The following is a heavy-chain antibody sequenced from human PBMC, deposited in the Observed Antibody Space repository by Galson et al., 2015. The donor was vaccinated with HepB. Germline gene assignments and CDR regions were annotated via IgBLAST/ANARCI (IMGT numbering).Heavy chain of an antibody. CDR2: IIPIFGTA. Sequence: SVKVSCKASGGTFSSYAISWVRQAPGQGLEWMGGIIPIFGTANYAQRFQGRVTITADESTSTAYMELSSLRSEDTAVYYCARVDTNSIYYYYGMDVWGQGTTVTVSS. J-gene: IGHJ6*02. D-gene: IGHD3-3*02. V-gene: IGHV1-69*13. CDR1: GGTFSSYA. CDR3: ARVDTNSIYYYYGMDV.